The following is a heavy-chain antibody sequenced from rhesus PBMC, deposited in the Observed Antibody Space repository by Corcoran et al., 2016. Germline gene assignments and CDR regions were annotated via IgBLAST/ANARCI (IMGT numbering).Heavy chain of an antibody. CDR3: ARDGFANYYYGLDS. Sequence: EVQLLESGGDLVQPGGSLSLSCAASGFTLGAFGMHWVRQARGKGLEWLAFNSYDGSQRFHANSVKNRFISSRDNSKNILYLQMNNLKLEDTAVYYCARDGFANYYYGLDSWGRGVVVTVSS. D-gene: IGHD4-17*01. CDR1: GFTLGAFG. J-gene: IGHJ6*01. V-gene: IGHV3-54*02. CDR2: NSYDGSQR.